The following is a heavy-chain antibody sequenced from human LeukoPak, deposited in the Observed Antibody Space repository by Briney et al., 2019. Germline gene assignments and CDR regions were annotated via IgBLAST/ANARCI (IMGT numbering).Heavy chain of an antibody. J-gene: IGHJ3*02. D-gene: IGHD3-22*01. Sequence: SETLSLTCAVSGGSISSNSYYWGWIRQPPGKGLEWIGSIYYSGSTYYNPSLKSRVTISVDTSKNQFSLKLSSVTAADTAVYYCARGHYDSRLNQMDDAFDIWGQRTMVTVSS. CDR3: ARGHYDSRLNQMDDAFDI. CDR1: GGSISSNSYY. V-gene: IGHV4-39*07. CDR2: IYYSGST.